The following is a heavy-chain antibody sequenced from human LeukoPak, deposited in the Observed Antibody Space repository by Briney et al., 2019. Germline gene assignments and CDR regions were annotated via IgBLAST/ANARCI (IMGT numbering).Heavy chain of an antibody. J-gene: IGHJ3*02. D-gene: IGHD4-17*01. Sequence: WETLSLTCAVSGYSISSGYYWGWIRQPPGKGLEWIGSIYHSGSTYYNPSLKSRVTISVGTSKNQFSLKLSSVTAADTAVYYCAQTQGGYGDYIDAFDIWGQGTMVTVSS. V-gene: IGHV4-38-2*01. CDR1: GYSISSGYY. CDR3: AQTQGGYGDYIDAFDI. CDR2: IYHSGST.